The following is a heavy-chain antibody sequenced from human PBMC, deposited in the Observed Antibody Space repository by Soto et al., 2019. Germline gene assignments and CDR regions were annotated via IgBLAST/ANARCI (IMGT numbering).Heavy chain of an antibody. V-gene: IGHV1-3*01. Sequence: QVQLVQSGAEVRKPGASVNISCWASGFKFGDNLINWVRQAPGQSLEWMGWINPDNGNTRYSQTFQGRVTISRHSSASIAYVEVTDLTSXXXXXXXXARDILSVGPRANDAFDVWGXXXXXSVSS. CDR1: GFKFGDNL. CDR2: INPDNGNT. J-gene: IGHJ3*01. D-gene: IGHD2-8*02. CDR3: ARDILSVGPRANDAFDV.